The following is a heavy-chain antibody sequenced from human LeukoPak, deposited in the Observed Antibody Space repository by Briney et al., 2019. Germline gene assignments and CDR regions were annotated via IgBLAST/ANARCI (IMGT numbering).Heavy chain of an antibody. CDR1: GGSINDYY. Sequence: PSETLSLTYTVSGGSINDYYWTWIRQPPGKGLEWIGYIYYSGSTNYTPSLKSRVTISLDTPKNQFSLKLSSVTAADTAIYYCARIYGSYSPDYWGQGTLVTVSS. CDR3: ARIYGSYSPDY. J-gene: IGHJ4*02. V-gene: IGHV4-59*01. CDR2: IYYSGST. D-gene: IGHD3-10*01.